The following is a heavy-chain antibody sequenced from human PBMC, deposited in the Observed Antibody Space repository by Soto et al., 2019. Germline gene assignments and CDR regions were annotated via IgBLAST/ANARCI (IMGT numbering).Heavy chain of an antibody. D-gene: IGHD4-17*01. CDR2: ISGYSGNT. CDR3: ARRGSGTVTGYMSDY. V-gene: IGHV1-18*01. J-gene: IGHJ4*02. Sequence: QVHLVQSGADVKKPGASVKVSCKASGYTFTSYGISWVRQAPGQGLERMGWISGYSGNTNYAPKFQDRVTMTTDISTSTAYMELRSLTSDDTAVYYCARRGSGTVTGYMSDYWGQGTVVTVSS. CDR1: GYTFTSYG.